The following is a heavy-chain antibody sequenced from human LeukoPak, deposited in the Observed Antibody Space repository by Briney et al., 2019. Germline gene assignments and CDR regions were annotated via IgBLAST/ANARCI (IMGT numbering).Heavy chain of an antibody. V-gene: IGHV4-34*01. CDR1: GTSFSSYY. CDR3: ARMTTGHDY. CDR2: INHSGYT. Sequence: SETLSLTCAVSGTSFSSYYWSWIRQSPEKGLEWIGEINHSGYTNNNPSLKSRVTMSIDTSNNRFSLRLSSVTAAGTAVYFCARMTTGHDYWGQGILVTVSS. D-gene: IGHD4-17*01. J-gene: IGHJ4*02.